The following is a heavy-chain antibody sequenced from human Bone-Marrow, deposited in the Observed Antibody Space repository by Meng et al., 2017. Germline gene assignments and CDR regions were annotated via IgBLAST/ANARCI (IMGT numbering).Heavy chain of an antibody. CDR3: ARDVSSGGLFSFHYYGMDV. CDR2: ISAYNGNK. D-gene: IGHD3-10*01. Sequence: ASVKVSCKASGYTFTSYGISWVRQAPGQGLEWMGWISAYNGNKNYAQKLQGRVTMTTDTSTSTAYMELRSLRSDDTAVYYCARDVSSGGLFSFHYYGMDVWGQGTTVTVSS. V-gene: IGHV1-18*01. CDR1: GYTFTSYG. J-gene: IGHJ6*02.